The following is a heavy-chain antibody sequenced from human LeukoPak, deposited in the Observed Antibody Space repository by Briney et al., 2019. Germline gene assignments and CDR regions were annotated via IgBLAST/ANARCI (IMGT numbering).Heavy chain of an antibody. Sequence: VASVKVSCKTSGYTFSGYGISWVRQAPGQGLEWMGWITGNNGNTNYAPSLQGRVTMTTDTSTDTAYMELTSLKSDDTAAYYCARDQRNSGSYRFEYWGQGTLVTVSS. CDR2: ITGNNGNT. CDR1: GYTFSGYG. V-gene: IGHV1-18*01. CDR3: ARDQRNSGSYRFEY. D-gene: IGHD1-26*01. J-gene: IGHJ4*02.